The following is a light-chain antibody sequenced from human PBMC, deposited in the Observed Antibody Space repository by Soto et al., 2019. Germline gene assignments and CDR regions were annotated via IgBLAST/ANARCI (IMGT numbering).Light chain of an antibody. Sequence: AIRMTQSPSSFSASTGDRVTITCRASQGISSYLAWYQQKPGKAPKLLIYAASTFQSGVPSTISGSGSRIDFALTISSLQSEDFATYYGQQYYRYLPSFGQGTKVEIK. V-gene: IGKV1-8*01. CDR2: AAS. J-gene: IGKJ1*01. CDR3: QQYYRYLPS. CDR1: QGISSY.